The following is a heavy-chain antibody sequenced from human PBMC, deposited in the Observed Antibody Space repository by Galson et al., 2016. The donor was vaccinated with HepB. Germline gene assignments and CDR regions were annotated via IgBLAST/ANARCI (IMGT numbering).Heavy chain of an antibody. D-gene: IGHD3-9*01. CDR1: GASISSYF. V-gene: IGHV4-59*01. CDR3: ARAAIYSSPGFDFDN. CDR2: IFYSGSD. J-gene: IGHJ4*02. Sequence: SETLSLTCTVSGASISSYFWSWIRQPPGKALEWIGYIFYSGSDTYNPSLQSRCTISVDTSKNLFSLRLTSVTAADTAVYYCARAAIYSSPGFDFDNWGQGTLVTVSS.